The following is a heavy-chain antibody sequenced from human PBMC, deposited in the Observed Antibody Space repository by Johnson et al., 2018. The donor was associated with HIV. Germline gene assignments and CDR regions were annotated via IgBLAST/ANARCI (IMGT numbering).Heavy chain of an antibody. CDR2: ISYDGSNK. CDR3: ARGQQLWDDAFDI. V-gene: IGHV3-30*04. CDR1: GFTFSSYA. Sequence: QVQLVESGGGVVQPGRSLRLSCAASGFTFSSYAMHWVRQAPGKGLEWMAVISYDGSNKYYADSVKGRFTISRDNSKNTLYLQMNSLRAEDTAVYYCARGQQLWDDAFDIWGQGTMVTVSS. D-gene: IGHD6-13*01. J-gene: IGHJ3*02.